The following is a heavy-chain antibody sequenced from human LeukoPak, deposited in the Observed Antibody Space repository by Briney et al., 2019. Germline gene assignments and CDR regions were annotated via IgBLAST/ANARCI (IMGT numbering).Heavy chain of an antibody. CDR1: GYTFTSYG. J-gene: IGHJ6*02. CDR3: ARDHNYYYYYGMDV. V-gene: IGHV1-18*01. Sequence: ASVKVSRKASGYTFTSYGISWVRQAPGQGLEWMGWISAYNGNTNYAQKLQGRVTMATDTSTSTAYMELRSLRSDDTAVYYCARDHNYYYYYGMDVWGQGTTVTVSS. CDR2: ISAYNGNT.